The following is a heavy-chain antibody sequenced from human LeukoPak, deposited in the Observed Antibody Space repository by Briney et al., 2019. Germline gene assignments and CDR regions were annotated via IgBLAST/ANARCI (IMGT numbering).Heavy chain of an antibody. CDR2: IYYSGST. V-gene: IGHV4-59*12. Sequence: PSETLSLTCTVSGGSISSYYWSWIRQPPGKGLEWIGYIYYSGSTNYNPSLKSRVTISVDTSKNQFSLKLSSVTAADTAVYYCARTRWGLRYFDYWGQGTLVTVSS. CDR3: ARTRWGLRYFDY. D-gene: IGHD2-21*02. CDR1: GGSISSYY. J-gene: IGHJ4*02.